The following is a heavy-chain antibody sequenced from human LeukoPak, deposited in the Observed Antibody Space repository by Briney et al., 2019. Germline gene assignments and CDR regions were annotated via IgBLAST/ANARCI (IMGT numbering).Heavy chain of an antibody. CDR2: VTGGGDTT. Sequence: PGGSLRHSCAASGFPFSSYGMSWVRQAPGKGLEWVSAVTGGGDTTYYADSVRGRFTISRDNSKNTLYLQMNSLRAEDTAVYYCAKMQGYFDYWGQGTLVTVSS. CDR3: AKMQGYFDY. V-gene: IGHV3-23*01. CDR1: GFPFSSYG. J-gene: IGHJ4*02.